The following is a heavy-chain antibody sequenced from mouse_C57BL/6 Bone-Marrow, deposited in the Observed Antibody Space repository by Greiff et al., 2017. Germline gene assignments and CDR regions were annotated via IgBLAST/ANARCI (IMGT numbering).Heavy chain of an antibody. CDR3: ARRGEYDLANFDY. CDR2: INPSSGYT. Sequence: QVQLQQSGAELAKPGASVKLSCKASGYTFTSYWMHWVKQRPGQGLEWIGYINPSSGYTKYNQKFKDKATLTADKSSSTVYMQLSSLTSEDSAVYYCARRGEYDLANFDYWGQGTTLTVSS. V-gene: IGHV1-7*01. CDR1: GYTFTSYW. J-gene: IGHJ2*01. D-gene: IGHD2-14*01.